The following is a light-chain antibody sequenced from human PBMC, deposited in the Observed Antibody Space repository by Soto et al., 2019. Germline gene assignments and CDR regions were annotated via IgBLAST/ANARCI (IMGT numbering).Light chain of an antibody. CDR3: SSYTRTNTLVL. V-gene: IGLV2-14*03. Sequence: QSALTQHASVSGSPGQSVTISCTGTSSDIGSYNYVSWYQHHPGKAPKLMIYGVSNRPSGVSNRFSGSKSGNTASLTISGLQAEDEADYYCSSYTRTNTLVLFGGGTKLTVL. CDR1: SSDIGSYNY. CDR2: GVS. J-gene: IGLJ3*02.